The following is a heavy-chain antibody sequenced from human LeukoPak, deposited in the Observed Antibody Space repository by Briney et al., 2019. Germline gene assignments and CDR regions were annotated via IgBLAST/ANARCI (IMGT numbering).Heavy chain of an antibody. V-gene: IGHV3-23*01. J-gene: IGHJ3*02. D-gene: IGHD3-10*01. CDR1: GFTFSSYG. CDR2: ISGSGGST. Sequence: GSLRLSFAASGFTFSSYGMTWVRQAPGKGLVWVSAISGSGGSTYYADSVKGRSTISRENSKNTLYLQMNSMRAEDTAVYYCAKFGLAGSGRYHDAFDIWGQGTMVTVSS. CDR3: AKFGLAGSGRYHDAFDI.